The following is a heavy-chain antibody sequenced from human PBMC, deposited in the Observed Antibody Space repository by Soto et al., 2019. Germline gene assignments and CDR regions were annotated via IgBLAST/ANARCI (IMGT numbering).Heavy chain of an antibody. J-gene: IGHJ6*02. D-gene: IGHD2-2*01. CDR1: GFTFGDYA. V-gene: IGHV3-49*03. CDR2: IRSKAYGGTT. CDR3: SRHIVVVPAATRYYYYGMDV. Sequence: GGSLRLSCTASGFTFGDYAMSWSRQAPGKGLEWVGFIRSKAYGGTTEYAASVKGRFTISRDDSKSIAYLQMNSLKTKDTAVYYCSRHIVVVPAATRYYYYGMDVWGQGTTVTVSS.